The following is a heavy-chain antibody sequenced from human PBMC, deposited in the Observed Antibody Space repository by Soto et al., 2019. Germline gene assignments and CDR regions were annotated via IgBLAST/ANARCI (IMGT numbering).Heavy chain of an antibody. CDR1: SGSISSSNW. J-gene: IGHJ5*02. CDR3: ARVRRSSDYGYIWGSYRPKWFDP. D-gene: IGHD3-16*02. Sequence: QVQLQESGPGLVKPSGTLSLTCAVSSGSISSSNWWSWVRQPPGKGLDWIGEIYHSGSTNYNPSLKRRDTISVDKSKNQSALKLRSVTAADTAVYYCARVRRSSDYGYIWGSYRPKWFDPWGQGTLVTVSS. CDR2: IYHSGST. V-gene: IGHV4-4*02.